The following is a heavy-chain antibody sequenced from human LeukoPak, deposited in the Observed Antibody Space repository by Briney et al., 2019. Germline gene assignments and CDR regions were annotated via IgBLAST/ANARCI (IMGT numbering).Heavy chain of an antibody. D-gene: IGHD6-19*01. V-gene: IGHV4-34*01. Sequence: SETLSLTCTVSGGSISSYYWSWIRQPPGKGLEWIGEINHSGSTNYNPSLKSRVTISVDTSKNQFSLKLSSVTAADTAVYYCARGLSGGYREWGQGTLVTVSS. CDR1: GGSISSYY. J-gene: IGHJ4*02. CDR3: ARGLSGGYRE. CDR2: INHSGST.